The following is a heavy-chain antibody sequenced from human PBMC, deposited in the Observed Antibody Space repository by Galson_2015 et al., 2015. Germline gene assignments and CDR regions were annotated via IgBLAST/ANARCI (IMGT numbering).Heavy chain of an antibody. CDR3: ARRSSSGWTNWFDP. Sequence: HWIAWVRQMPGEGLEWMGIIYPGDSDTRYNPSFQGQVTISADKSTTTAYLQFHSLRASDTAIYYCARRSSSGWTNWFDPWGQGTLVTVSS. J-gene: IGHJ5*02. V-gene: IGHV5-51*01. CDR2: IYPGDSDT. D-gene: IGHD6-19*01. CDR1: HW.